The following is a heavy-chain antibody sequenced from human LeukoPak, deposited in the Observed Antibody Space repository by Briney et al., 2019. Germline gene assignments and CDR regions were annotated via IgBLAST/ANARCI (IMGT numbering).Heavy chain of an antibody. CDR2: IIPIFGMA. CDR3: AREPYYYDSSGYYDY. CDR1: GGTFSSYA. D-gene: IGHD3-22*01. J-gene: IGHJ4*02. Sequence: SVKVSCKASGGTFSSYAISWVRQAPGQGLEWMGRIIPIFGMANYAQKFQGRVTITADKSTSTAYMELSSLRSEDTAVYYCAREPYYYDSSGYYDYWGQGTLVTVSS. V-gene: IGHV1-69*04.